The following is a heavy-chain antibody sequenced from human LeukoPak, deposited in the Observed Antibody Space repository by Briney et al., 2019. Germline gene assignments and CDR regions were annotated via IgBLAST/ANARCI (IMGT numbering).Heavy chain of an antibody. CDR1: GFTFSSYS. CDR3: ARGPRLWFGELFGYFDY. V-gene: IGHV3-21*01. Sequence: GGSLRLSCAASGFTFSSYSMNWVRQAPGKGLEWVSSISSSSSYIYYADSVKGRFTISRDNAKNSLYLQMNSLRAEDTAVYYCARGPRLWFGELFGYFDYWGQGTLVTVSS. CDR2: ISSSSSYI. D-gene: IGHD3-10*01. J-gene: IGHJ4*02.